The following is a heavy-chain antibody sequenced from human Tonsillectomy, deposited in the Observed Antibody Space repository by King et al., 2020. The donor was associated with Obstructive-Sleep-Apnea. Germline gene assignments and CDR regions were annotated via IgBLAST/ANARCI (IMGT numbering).Heavy chain of an antibody. Sequence: VQLVESGGGLVQPGRSLRLSCTASGFTFGDYAMSWFRQAPGKGLEWVGFIRSKAYGGTSEYAASVKGRFTISRDDSKSIAYLQMNSLKTEDTAVYYCCGGILSYGDYTDDWGQGTLVTVSS. V-gene: IGHV3-49*03. CDR2: IRSKAYGGTS. CDR3: CGGILSYGDYTDD. D-gene: IGHD4-17*01. J-gene: IGHJ4*02. CDR1: GFTFGDYA.